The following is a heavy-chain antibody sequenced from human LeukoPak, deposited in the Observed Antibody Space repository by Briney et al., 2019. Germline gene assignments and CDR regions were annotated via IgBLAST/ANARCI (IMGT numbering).Heavy chain of an antibody. V-gene: IGHV4-34*01. D-gene: IGHD3-22*01. CDR3: ARGRQDVTMIVVVMTAVSYYLDV. CDR1: GGSFSGYY. CDR2: MNPSGST. Sequence: NPSETLSLNCAVYGGSFSGYYWTWIRQTPEKGLEWIGEMNPSGSTNYNPSLKSRVTISVDTSKNQFSLELSSVTAADTAVYYCARGRQDVTMIVVVMTAVSYYLDVWGKGTTVTVS. J-gene: IGHJ6*03.